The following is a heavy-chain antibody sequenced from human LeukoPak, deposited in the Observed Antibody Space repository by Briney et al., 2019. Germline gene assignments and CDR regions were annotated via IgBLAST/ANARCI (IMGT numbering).Heavy chain of an antibody. D-gene: IGHD2-2*01. CDR2: ISYDGSNK. CDR1: GFTFSSYG. V-gene: IGHV3-30*18. CDR3: AKAEGYCSSTSCKTPFDY. Sequence: GSLRLSCAASGFTFSSYGMHWVRQAPGKGLEWVAVISYDGSNKYYADSVKGRFTISRDNSKNTLYLQMNSLRAEDTAVYYCAKAEGYCSSTSCKTPFDYWGQGTLVTVSS. J-gene: IGHJ4*02.